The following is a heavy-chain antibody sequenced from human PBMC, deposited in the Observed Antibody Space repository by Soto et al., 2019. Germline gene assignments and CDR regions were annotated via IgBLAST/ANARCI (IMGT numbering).Heavy chain of an antibody. CDR1: GFTFSSYG. CDR3: ARDRDGVKVGATFDY. CDR2: IWYDGSNK. D-gene: IGHD1-26*01. J-gene: IGHJ4*02. V-gene: IGHV3-33*01. Sequence: GGSLRLSCAASGFTFSSYGMHWVRQAPGKGLEWVAVIWYDGSNKYYADSVKGRFTISRDNSKNTLYLQMNSLRAEDTAVYYCARDRDGVKVGATFDYWGQGTLVTVSS.